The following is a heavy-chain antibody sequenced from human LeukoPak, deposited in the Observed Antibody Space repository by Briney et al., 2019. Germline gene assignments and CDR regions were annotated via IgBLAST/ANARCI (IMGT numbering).Heavy chain of an antibody. D-gene: IGHD2-15*01. V-gene: IGHV3-33*01. CDR1: GFTFSSFG. J-gene: IGHJ4*02. CDR3: ARDRTATREGFDY. Sequence: PGGSLRLSCAASGFTFSSFGMHWVRQAPGKGLEWVAVIWYDGSNKYYADSVKGRFTISRDNSKNTLYLQMNSLRAEDTAVCYCARDRTATREGFDYWGQGTLVTVSS. CDR2: IWYDGSNK.